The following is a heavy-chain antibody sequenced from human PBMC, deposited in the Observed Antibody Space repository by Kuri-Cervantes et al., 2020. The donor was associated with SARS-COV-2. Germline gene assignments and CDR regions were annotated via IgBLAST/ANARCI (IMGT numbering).Heavy chain of an antibody. CDR1: GGSITNYY. V-gene: IGHV4-4*07. D-gene: IGHD2-2*01. J-gene: IGHJ4*02. CDR2: IYHSGST. Sequence: SETLSLTCTVSGGSITNYYWTWIRRPAGKGLEWIGSIYHSGSTYYNPSLESRVTISVDRSKNQFSLKLSSVTAADTAVYYCARYCSSTSCYGGAFDYWGQGTLVTVSS. CDR3: ARYCSSTSCYGGAFDY.